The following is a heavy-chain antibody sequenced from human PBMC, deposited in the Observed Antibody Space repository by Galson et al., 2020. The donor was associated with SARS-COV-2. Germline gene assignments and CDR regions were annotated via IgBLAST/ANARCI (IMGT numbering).Heavy chain of an antibody. CDR3: LGSGSFYVRGY. Sequence: GESLKISCTVSGFTFSTYAMSWVRQAPGKGLEWVSTISGSGGSTYYADSVKGRFTISRDNSKNTLSLQMNGLRAEDTAVYYCLGSGSFYVRGYWGQGILVTVSS. V-gene: IGHV3-23*01. CDR2: ISGSGGST. CDR1: GFTFSTYA. J-gene: IGHJ4*02. D-gene: IGHD3-10*01.